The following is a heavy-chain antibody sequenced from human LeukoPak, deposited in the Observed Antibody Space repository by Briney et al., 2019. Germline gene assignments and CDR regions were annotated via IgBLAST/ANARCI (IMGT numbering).Heavy chain of an antibody. Sequence: PSETLSLTCTVSGYSLSSGFFCDWIRQSPGKGLEWIGSFSHRGGSYHNPSLKSRVTISVDTSKNQFSLKLLSVTAADTAVYYCARAQDFSDSSGPNYLDFWGQGTLVIVSS. CDR2: FSHRGGS. J-gene: IGHJ4*02. CDR3: ARAQDFSDSSGPNYLDF. CDR1: GYSLSSGFF. D-gene: IGHD3-22*01. V-gene: IGHV4-38-2*02.